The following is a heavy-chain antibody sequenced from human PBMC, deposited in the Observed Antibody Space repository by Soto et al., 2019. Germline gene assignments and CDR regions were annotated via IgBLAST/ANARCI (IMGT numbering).Heavy chain of an antibody. Sequence: GGSLRLSCATSGYAFEDYAMHWVRQVPGKGLEWVSLISWDGESTYYADPVKGRFTVSRDNSEKSLYLQMNSVGVDDTALYYCAKVGQLDITTGHAYCDHWGGGTRVTVS. CDR3: AKVGQLDITTGHAYCDH. D-gene: IGHD5-12*01. CDR2: ISWDGEST. CDR1: GYAFEDYA. J-gene: IGHJ4*02. V-gene: IGHV3-43D*04.